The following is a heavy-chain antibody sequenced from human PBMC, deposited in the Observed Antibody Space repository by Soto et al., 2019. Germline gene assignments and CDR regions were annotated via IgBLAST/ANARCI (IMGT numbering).Heavy chain of an antibody. J-gene: IGHJ6*04. V-gene: IGHV4-59*01. CDR3: ARERASCGGECFGLVYYYYGMDV. D-gene: IGHD2-21*01. CDR2: IYYSGST. Sequence: PSETLSLTCTFSGGSISSYDWSWIRQPPGKGLEWSGYIYYSGSTNYNPSLKSRVTISVDTSKNQFSLKLSSVTAADTAVYYCARERASCGGECFGLVYYYYGMDVWGKGTTVTVSS. CDR1: GGSISSYD.